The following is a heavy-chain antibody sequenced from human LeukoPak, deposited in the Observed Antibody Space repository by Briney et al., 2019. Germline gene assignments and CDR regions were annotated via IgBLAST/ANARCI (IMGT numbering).Heavy chain of an antibody. V-gene: IGHV6-1*01. J-gene: IGHJ6*03. D-gene: IGHD3-3*01. Sequence: SQTLSLTCAIPGDSVSSNSAAWNWIRQSPSRGLEWLGRTYYRSKWYNDYAVSVKSRITINPDTSKNQYSLQLNSVTPEDTAVYYCARGGKTLRCLAVHYMDVWGKGTTVTVSS. CDR1: GDSVSSNSAA. CDR2: TYYRSKWYN. CDR3: ARGGKTLRCLAVHYMDV.